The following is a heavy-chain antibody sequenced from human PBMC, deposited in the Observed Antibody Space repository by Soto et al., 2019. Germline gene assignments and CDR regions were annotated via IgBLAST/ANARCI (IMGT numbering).Heavy chain of an antibody. Sequence: GASVKVSCKASGYTFTSYGISWVRQAPGQGLEWMGGIIPIFGTANYAQKFQGRVTITADKSTSTAYMELSSLRSEDTAVYYCARDSVLGGGFDPWGQGTLVTVSS. J-gene: IGHJ5*02. CDR3: ARDSVLGGGFDP. CDR1: GYTFTSYG. D-gene: IGHD3-16*01. CDR2: IIPIFGTA. V-gene: IGHV1-69*06.